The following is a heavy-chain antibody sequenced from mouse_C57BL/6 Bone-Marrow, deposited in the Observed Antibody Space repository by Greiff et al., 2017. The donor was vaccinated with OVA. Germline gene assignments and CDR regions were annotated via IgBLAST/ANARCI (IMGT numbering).Heavy chain of an antibody. V-gene: IGHV1-82*01. D-gene: IGHD1-1*01. J-gene: IGHJ1*03. CDR2: IYPGDGDT. CDR1: GYAFSSSW. CDR3: GRRRRVYYGSSYWEYFGV. Sequence: QVQLKESGPELVKPGASVKISCKASGYAFSSSWMNWVKQRPGKGLEWIGRIYPGDGDTNYNGKFKGKATLTADKSSSTAYMQLSSLTSEDSAVYCYGRRRRVYYGSSYWEYFGVGGTGNT.